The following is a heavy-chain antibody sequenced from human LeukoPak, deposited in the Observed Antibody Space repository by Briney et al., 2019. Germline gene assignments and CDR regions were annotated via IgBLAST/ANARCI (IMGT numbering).Heavy chain of an antibody. D-gene: IGHD2-2*01. Sequence: PSETLSLTCTLSGGSVTTSSFYWAWIRQPPGKGRECIGTIYYSGITYYHSSLKSRVTISVDTSKNQFSLKLNSVTAADTAVYFCAKSGPAAGRPDAFDIWGQGTMVTVSS. CDR2: IYYSGIT. CDR1: GGSVTTSSFY. J-gene: IGHJ3*02. V-gene: IGHV4-39*07. CDR3: AKSGPAAGRPDAFDI.